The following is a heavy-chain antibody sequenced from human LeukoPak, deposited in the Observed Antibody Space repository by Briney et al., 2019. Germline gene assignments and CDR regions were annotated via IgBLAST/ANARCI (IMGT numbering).Heavy chain of an antibody. D-gene: IGHD6-13*01. CDR1: GFTFDDYG. Sequence: PGGSLRLSCAASGFTFDDYGMSWVRQAPGKGLGWVSYISSSGSTIYHADSVKGRFTISRDKAKNSLYLQMNSLRVEDTAVYYCASSYSNSPFRDWGQGTLVTVSS. V-gene: IGHV3-48*03. CDR2: ISSSGSTI. J-gene: IGHJ4*02. CDR3: ASSYSNSPFRD.